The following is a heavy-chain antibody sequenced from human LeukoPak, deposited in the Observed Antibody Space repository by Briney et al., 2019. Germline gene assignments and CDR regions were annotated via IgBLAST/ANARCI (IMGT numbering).Heavy chain of an antibody. J-gene: IGHJ4*02. V-gene: IGHV3-30*03. CDR3: AREATWGQWYFDH. CDR2: IASDGGAK. Sequence: GGSLRLSCVASGFSFSNHGMHWVRQAPGKGLEWVSVIASDGGAKFYADSVKGRFTLSRDNSKNMFFLQMNFLTVEDTAIYYCAREATWGQWYFDHWGQGTPVSVSS. D-gene: IGHD6-19*01. CDR1: GFSFSNHG.